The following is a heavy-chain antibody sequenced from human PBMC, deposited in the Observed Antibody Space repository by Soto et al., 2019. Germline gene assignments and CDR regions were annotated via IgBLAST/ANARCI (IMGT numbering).Heavy chain of an antibody. CDR1: GFIFSSYE. CDR3: AKEHSYDAFDF. V-gene: IGHV3-48*03. Sequence: GGSLRLSCAASGFIFSSYEMNWVRQAPGKGLEWVSYISSGGSTIYYADSVGGRFTISRDNAKNSLYLQMNSLRAEDTAVYYCAKEHSYDAFDFWGQGTMVTVSS. CDR2: ISSGGSTI. D-gene: IGHD1-1*01. J-gene: IGHJ3*01.